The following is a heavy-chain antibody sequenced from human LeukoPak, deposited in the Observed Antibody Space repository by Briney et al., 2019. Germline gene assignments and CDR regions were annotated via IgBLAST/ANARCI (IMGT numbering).Heavy chain of an antibody. Sequence: GESLKISCKGSGYSFASYWIGWVRQMPGKGLEWMGIIYPGDSDTRYSPSFQGQVTISADKSISTAYLQWSSLKASDTAMYYCARLPTNDYRGNSHLDYWGQGTLVTVSS. CDR1: GYSFASYW. D-gene: IGHD4-23*01. CDR2: IYPGDSDT. CDR3: ARLPTNDYRGNSHLDY. J-gene: IGHJ4*02. V-gene: IGHV5-51*01.